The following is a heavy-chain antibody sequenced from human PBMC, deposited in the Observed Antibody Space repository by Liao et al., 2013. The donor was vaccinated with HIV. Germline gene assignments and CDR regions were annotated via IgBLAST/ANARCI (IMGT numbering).Heavy chain of an antibody. J-gene: IGHJ3*01. CDR3: ARAISSDNYHDAFDF. CDR2: IYISGST. D-gene: IGHD3-3*02. Sequence: QVQLQDSGPGLVKPSETLSLTCSVSGGSISGYYWSWIRQPAGKGLEWIGRIYISGSTNYNPSLKSRVTMSVDTSKNQLSLRLNSVTAADTAVYYCARAISSDNYHDAFDFWGQGAMVTVSS. CDR1: GGSISGYY. V-gene: IGHV4-4*07.